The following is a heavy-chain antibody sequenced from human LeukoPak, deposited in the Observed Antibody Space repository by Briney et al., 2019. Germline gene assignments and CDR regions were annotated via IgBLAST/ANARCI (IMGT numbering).Heavy chain of an antibody. CDR1: GFTFSSFE. D-gene: IGHD4-17*01. V-gene: IGHV3-48*03. CDR2: ISSSGRTI. Sequence: GGSLRLSCAASGFTFSSFEMNWVRQAPGKGLEWVSYISSSGRTINYGDSVKGRFTISRDNAKKSLYLQMNSLRPEDTAVYYFSRDQRSVTSNDAFDIWGQGTMVTVSS. J-gene: IGHJ3*02. CDR3: SRDQRSVTSNDAFDI.